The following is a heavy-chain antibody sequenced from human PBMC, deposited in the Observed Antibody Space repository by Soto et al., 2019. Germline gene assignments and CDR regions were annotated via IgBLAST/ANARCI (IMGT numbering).Heavy chain of an antibody. CDR1: GYTFTGYY. V-gene: IGHV1-2*02. J-gene: IGHJ3*02. Sequence: QVQLVQSGAEVQKPGASVKVSCKASGYTFTGYYMHWVRQAPGQGLEWMGWINPNSGGTNEAQKLQGGVTMTRDTSISTAYRELSRLRADDTAVYYWARDNLEWFAFDIWGKGTMVTVSS. CDR2: INPNSGGT. CDR3: ARDNLEWFAFDI. D-gene: IGHD3-3*01.